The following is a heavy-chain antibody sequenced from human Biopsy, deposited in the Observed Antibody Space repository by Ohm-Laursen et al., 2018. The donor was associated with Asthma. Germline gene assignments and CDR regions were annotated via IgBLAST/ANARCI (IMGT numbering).Heavy chain of an antibody. CDR3: ARAVDYSHYYGIDV. CDR2: ISVYNGNT. Sequence: ASVKVSCKISGYTFNSAGITWVRQAPGRGLEWMGWISVYNGNTKVAQKLQDRVTMITDTSTSTAYMELRSLRSDDTAVYFCARAVDYSHYYGIDVWGQGTTVTVS. D-gene: IGHD3-10*01. J-gene: IGHJ6*02. V-gene: IGHV1-18*01. CDR1: GYTFNSAG.